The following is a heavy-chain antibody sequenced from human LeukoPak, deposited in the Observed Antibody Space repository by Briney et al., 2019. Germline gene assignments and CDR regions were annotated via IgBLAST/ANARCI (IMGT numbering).Heavy chain of an antibody. CDR1: GYTFTSYG. CDR3: ARSNTIFGVVTPVDYYMDV. D-gene: IGHD3-3*01. CDR2: ISAYNGNT. Sequence: ASVTVSCKASGYTFTSYGISWVRQAPGQGLEWMGWISAYNGNTNYAQKLQGRVTMTTDTSTSTAYMELRSLRSDDTAVYYCARSNTIFGVVTPVDYYMDVWGKGTTVTVSS. V-gene: IGHV1-18*01. J-gene: IGHJ6*03.